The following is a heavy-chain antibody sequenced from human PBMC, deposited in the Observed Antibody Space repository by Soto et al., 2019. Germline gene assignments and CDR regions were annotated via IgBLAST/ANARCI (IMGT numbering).Heavy chain of an antibody. Sequence: QVQLVQSGAEVKKPGASVKISCQASGYTFTSNFIHWVRQAPGQGLEWMGEINPSAGSTTYAQKFQGRVTMTRETSTSTVYMTLSSLRSGDTAVYYCTRLRFLKGAFDVWGQGTMVTVSS. J-gene: IGHJ3*01. CDR1: GYTFTSNF. V-gene: IGHV1-46*03. CDR3: TRLRFLKGAFDV. D-gene: IGHD3-16*01. CDR2: INPSAGST.